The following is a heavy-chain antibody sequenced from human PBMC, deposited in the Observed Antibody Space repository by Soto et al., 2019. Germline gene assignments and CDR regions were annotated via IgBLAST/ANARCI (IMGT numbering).Heavy chain of an antibody. D-gene: IGHD2-15*01. Sequence: QVQLQESGPGLVKPSGTLSLTCAVSGGSISSGDWCWSWVRQSPGKGLEWIGEIYYSGSTTYNPSLKRRVTSSADMSEKQSPLRLSSVTAAATAVYCCAPRSCDSIFGSLDYWGQGTLVTVSS. CDR1: GGSISSGDW. CDR3: APRSCDSIFGSLDY. J-gene: IGHJ4*02. CDR2: IYYSGST. V-gene: IGHV4-4*01.